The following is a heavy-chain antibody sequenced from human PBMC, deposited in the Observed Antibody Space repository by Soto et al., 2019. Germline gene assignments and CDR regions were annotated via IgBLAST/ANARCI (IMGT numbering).Heavy chain of an antibody. V-gene: IGHV1-69*01. CDR3: ARDRQWSSSGWQSFDY. Sequence: QVQLVQSGAEVKKPGSSVRVSCTASGGTFSSYAISWVRQAPGQGLEWMGGIIPIFGKANYAQKFQGRVTITADESTSTVYMELSSLRSEDTDVYYCARDRQWSSSGWQSFDYWGQGTLVTVSS. D-gene: IGHD6-19*01. J-gene: IGHJ4*02. CDR2: IIPIFGKA. CDR1: GGTFSSYA.